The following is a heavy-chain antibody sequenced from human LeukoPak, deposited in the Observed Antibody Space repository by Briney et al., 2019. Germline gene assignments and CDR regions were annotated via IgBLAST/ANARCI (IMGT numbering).Heavy chain of an antibody. CDR1: GFTFSSYA. J-gene: IGHJ4*02. CDR2: ISGSGGST. D-gene: IGHD4-17*01. Sequence: GGSLRLSCAASGFTFSSYAMSWVRQAPGKGLEWVSAISGSGGSTYYADSVKGRFTISRDNSKNTLYLQMNSLRAEDTAVYYCAKVGDYGDYWDHFDYWGQGTLVTVSS. V-gene: IGHV3-23*01. CDR3: AKVGDYGDYWDHFDY.